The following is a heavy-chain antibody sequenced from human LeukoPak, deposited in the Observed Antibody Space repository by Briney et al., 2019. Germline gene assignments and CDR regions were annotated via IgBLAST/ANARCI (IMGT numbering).Heavy chain of an antibody. V-gene: IGHV4-39*01. D-gene: IGHD6-13*01. J-gene: IGHJ4*02. CDR1: GGSISGSSYY. CDR3: ASLTAAGHADY. Sequence: SETLSLTCTVSGGSISGSSYYWGWIRQPPGKGLEWIGSIYYSGSTYYNPSLKSRVTISVDTSKNQFSLKLSSVTAADTAVYYCASLTAAGHADYWGQGTLVTVSS. CDR2: IYYSGST.